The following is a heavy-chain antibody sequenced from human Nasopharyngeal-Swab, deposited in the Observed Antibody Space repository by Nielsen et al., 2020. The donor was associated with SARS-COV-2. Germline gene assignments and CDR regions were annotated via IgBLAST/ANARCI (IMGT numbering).Heavy chain of an antibody. CDR2: INAGNGNT. CDR1: GYTFTSYA. J-gene: IGHJ6*02. D-gene: IGHD6-13*01. CDR3: AVGKIAAGDYYYYYGMDV. V-gene: IGHV1-3*01. Sequence: ASVKVSCKASGYTFTSYAMHWVRQAPGQRLEWMGWINAGNGNTKYSQKFQGRVTITRDTSASTAYMELSSLRSEDTAVYYCAVGKIAAGDYYYYYGMDVCGQGTTVTVSS.